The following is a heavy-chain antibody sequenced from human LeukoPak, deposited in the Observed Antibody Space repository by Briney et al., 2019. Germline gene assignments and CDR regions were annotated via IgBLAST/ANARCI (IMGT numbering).Heavy chain of an antibody. J-gene: IGHJ4*02. V-gene: IGHV1-18*01. Sequence: ASVKVSCKSSGYTFTHHGISWVRHAPGQGLEWMGWISCYNGDTHYSQKFQGRVTMTTDKSTSTAYMEVRSLRSDDTAVYYCARDPSNTSGYYAYFDNWGQGTLVTVSS. CDR2: ISCYNGDT. CDR3: ARDPSNTSGYYAYFDN. D-gene: IGHD6-19*01. CDR1: GYTFTHHG.